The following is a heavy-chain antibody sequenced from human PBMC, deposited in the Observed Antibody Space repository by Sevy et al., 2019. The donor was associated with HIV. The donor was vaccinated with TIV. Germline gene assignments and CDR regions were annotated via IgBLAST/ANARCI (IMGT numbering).Heavy chain of an antibody. V-gene: IGHV3-9*01. D-gene: IGHD2-8*01. Sequence: GGSLRLSCAASGFTFDDYAMHWVRQAPGKDLEWVSGISWNSGSIDYADSVKGRFTISRDNAKNSLYLQMKSLRADDTALYYCARDRDDGYCTNGVCFNFDNWGQGTLVTVSS. CDR3: ARDRDDGYCTNGVCFNFDN. CDR1: GFTFDDYA. J-gene: IGHJ4*01. CDR2: ISWNSGSI.